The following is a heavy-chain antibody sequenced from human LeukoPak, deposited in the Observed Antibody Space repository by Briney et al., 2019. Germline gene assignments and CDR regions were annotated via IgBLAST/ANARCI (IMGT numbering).Heavy chain of an antibody. J-gene: IGHJ4*02. V-gene: IGHV3-53*01. D-gene: IGHD3-9*01. CDR3: AKDSQLVIIYPPELDY. Sequence: PGGSLRLSCTVSGFTVSTNSMSWVRQAPGKGLEWVSFIYSDNTHYSDSVKGRFTISRDNSKNTLYLQMNSLRAEDTAVYYCAKDSQLVIIYPPELDYWGQGTLVTVSS. CDR2: IYSDNT. CDR1: GFTVSTNS.